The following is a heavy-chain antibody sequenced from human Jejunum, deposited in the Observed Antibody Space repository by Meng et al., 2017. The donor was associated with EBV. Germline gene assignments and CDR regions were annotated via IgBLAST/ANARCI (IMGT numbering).Heavy chain of an antibody. V-gene: IGHV3-23*04. Sequence: GHVGGGGGGRLRAGVSLIRFGAPSGFSFNLHGLSWVRQAPGQGLECVSGISGNSITTSYADSVKGRFTISRDNSKNTVFLQMNSLRAEDTAIYYCAKSLFGGNTVWGQGTLVTVSS. D-gene: IGHD4-23*01. CDR3: AKSLFGGNTV. J-gene: IGHJ4*02. CDR2: ISGNSITT. CDR1: GFSFNLHG.